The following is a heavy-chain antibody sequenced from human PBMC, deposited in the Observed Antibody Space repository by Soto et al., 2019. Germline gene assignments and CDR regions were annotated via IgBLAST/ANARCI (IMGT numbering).Heavy chain of an antibody. CDR3: ASPLFCTNGVCYTRGYSSSHDY. CDR1: GFTFSSYA. D-gene: IGHD2-8*01. Sequence: GGSLRLSCAASGFTFSSYAMHWVRQAPGKGLEWVAVISYDGSNKYYADSVKGRFTISRDNSKNTLYLQMNSLRAEDTAVYYCASPLFCTNGVCYTRGYSSSHDYWGQGTLVTVSS. V-gene: IGHV3-30-3*01. CDR2: ISYDGSNK. J-gene: IGHJ4*02.